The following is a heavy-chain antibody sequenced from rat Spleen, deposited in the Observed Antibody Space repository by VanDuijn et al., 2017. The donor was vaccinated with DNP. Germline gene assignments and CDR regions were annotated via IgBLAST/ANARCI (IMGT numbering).Heavy chain of an antibody. Sequence: EVQLVESGGGLVQPGRSLKLSCAASGFTFSNYDMAWVRQAPTEGLEWVASISTSGGSTYYPDSVKGRFTISRDNAKNTLYLQMNSLRSEDTATYYCARGSGTYYWYFDFWGPGTMVTVSS. D-gene: IGHD5-1*01. CDR2: ISTSGGST. V-gene: IGHV5S13*01. J-gene: IGHJ1*01. CDR3: ARGSGTYYWYFDF. CDR1: GFTFSNYD.